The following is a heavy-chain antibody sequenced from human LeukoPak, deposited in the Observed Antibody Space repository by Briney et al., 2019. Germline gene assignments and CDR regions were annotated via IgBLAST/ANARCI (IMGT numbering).Heavy chain of an antibody. D-gene: IGHD3-10*01. J-gene: IGHJ4*02. V-gene: IGHV3-23*01. CDR2: ISGSGGST. CDR3: ARISEGSGSYYILDY. CDR1: GFTFSSYA. Sequence: GGSLRLSCAASGFTFSSYAMSWVRQAPGKGLEWVSAISGSGGSTYYADSMKGRFTISRDNSKNTLYLQMNSLRAEDTAVYYCARISEGSGSYYILDYWGQGTLVTVSS.